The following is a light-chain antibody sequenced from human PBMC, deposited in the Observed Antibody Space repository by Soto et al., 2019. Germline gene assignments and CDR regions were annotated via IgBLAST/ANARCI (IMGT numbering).Light chain of an antibody. CDR3: TSYTSTSTVV. Sequence: QSALTQPASVSGSPGQSITISCTGTSSDVGGYDYVSWYQHHPGKAPKLLIYDVINRPSGISNRFSGSKFGNTASLTISGRQAEDEADYYCTSYTSTSTVVFGGGTQLTVL. CDR1: SSDVGGYDY. V-gene: IGLV2-14*03. CDR2: DVI. J-gene: IGLJ2*01.